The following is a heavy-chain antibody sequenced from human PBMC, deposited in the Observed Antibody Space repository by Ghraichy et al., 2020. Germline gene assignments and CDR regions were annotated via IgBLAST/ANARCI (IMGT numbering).Heavy chain of an antibody. V-gene: IGHV3-23*01. D-gene: IGHD2-15*01. CDR1: GFTFSSYA. Sequence: GESLNISCVASGFTFSSYAMSWARQAPGKGLEWVSAITGSGESTYYADSVKGRFTISRDNSKNTLYLQMDSLRAEDTAVYKCAKDLSSSIHYFGMDVWGQGTTVTVS. J-gene: IGHJ6*02. CDR3: AKDLSSSIHYFGMDV. CDR2: ITGSGEST.